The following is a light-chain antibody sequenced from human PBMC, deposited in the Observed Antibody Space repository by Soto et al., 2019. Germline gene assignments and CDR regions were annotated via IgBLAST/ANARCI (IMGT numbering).Light chain of an antibody. Sequence: DIQMTQSPSSLSASIGDSVTITCRASQTIIRYLNWYQQKPGKAPRLLINAASNLQSGVPSRFRGSGSETDFTLTITSLQPEEFATYYCQQSYTTPRTFGQGTKVDIK. CDR1: QTIIRY. CDR3: QQSYTTPRT. CDR2: AAS. J-gene: IGKJ1*01. V-gene: IGKV1-39*01.